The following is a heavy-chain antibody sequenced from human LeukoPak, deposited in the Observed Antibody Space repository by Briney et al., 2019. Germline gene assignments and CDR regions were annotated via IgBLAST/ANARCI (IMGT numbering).Heavy chain of an antibody. V-gene: IGHV1-18*04. CDR2: ISPYNGDT. J-gene: IGHJ3*02. CDR1: GYTFTSNG. Sequence: ASVKVSCKASGYTFTSNGISWVRQAPGQGLEWMAWISPYNGDTKYAQEFQGRVTVTTDTSTSTAYMELRSLRSDDTALYYCAKLRGGIYSSRDAFDIWGQRTIGTVSS. D-gene: IGHD3-16*01. CDR3: AKLRGGIYSSRDAFDI.